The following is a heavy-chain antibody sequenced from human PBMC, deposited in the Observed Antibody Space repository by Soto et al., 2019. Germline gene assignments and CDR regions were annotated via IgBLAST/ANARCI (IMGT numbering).Heavy chain of an antibody. J-gene: IGHJ4*02. CDR2: IYYSGST. D-gene: IGHD4-17*01. V-gene: IGHV4-59*08. CDR1: GGSISSYY. Sequence: SETLSLTCTVSGGSISSYYWSWIRQPPGKGLEWTGYIYYSGSTNYNPSLKSRVTISVDTSKNQFSLKLSSVTAADTAVYYCARHGAYDYGDYDAFVYWGQGTLVTVSS. CDR3: ARHGAYDYGDYDAFVY.